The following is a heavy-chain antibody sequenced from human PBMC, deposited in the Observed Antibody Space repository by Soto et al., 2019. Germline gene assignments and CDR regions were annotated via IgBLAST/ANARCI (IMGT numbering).Heavy chain of an antibody. Sequence: ASVKVSCKVSGYTLTELSMHWVRQAPGKGLEWMGGFDPEDGETIYAQKFQGRVTMTEDTSTDTAYMELSSLRSEDTAVYYCATSQFYYANFDYWGQGILVTVSS. CDR1: GYTLTELS. D-gene: IGHD3-10*01. V-gene: IGHV1-24*01. CDR2: FDPEDGET. CDR3: ATSQFYYANFDY. J-gene: IGHJ4*02.